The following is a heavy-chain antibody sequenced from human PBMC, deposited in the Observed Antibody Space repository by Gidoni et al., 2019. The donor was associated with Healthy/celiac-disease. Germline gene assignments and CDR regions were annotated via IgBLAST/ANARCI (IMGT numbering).Heavy chain of an antibody. CDR3: ARSPSLAGFDY. V-gene: IGHV4-39*01. D-gene: IGHD3-16*02. CDR1: GGPISSSSYY. Sequence: QLQLQESGPGLVKPSETLSLTCTVSGGPISSSSYYWGWIRQPPGKGLEWIGSIYYSGSTYYNPSLKSRVTISVDTSKNQFSLKLSSVTAADTAVYYCARSPSLAGFDYWGQGTLVTVSS. CDR2: IYYSGST. J-gene: IGHJ4*02.